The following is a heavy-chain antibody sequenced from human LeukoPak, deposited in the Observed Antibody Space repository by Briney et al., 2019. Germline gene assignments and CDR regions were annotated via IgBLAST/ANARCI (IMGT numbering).Heavy chain of an antibody. D-gene: IGHD1-26*01. CDR2: ISSSGSTI. J-gene: IGHJ4*02. Sequence: GGSLRLSCAASGFTFSSYEMNWVRQAPGKGLEWVSYISSSGSTIYYADSVKGRFTISRDNAKNSLYLQMNSLRAEDTAVYYCARDRWELGIDYWGQGTLVTVSS. CDR3: ARDRWELGIDY. CDR1: GFTFSSYE. V-gene: IGHV3-48*03.